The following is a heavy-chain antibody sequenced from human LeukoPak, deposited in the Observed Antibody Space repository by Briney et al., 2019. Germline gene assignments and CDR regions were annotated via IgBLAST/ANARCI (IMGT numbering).Heavy chain of an antibody. CDR3: AKGTYYYDSSGYYYRPSQFDY. V-gene: IGHV3-23*01. J-gene: IGHJ4*02. D-gene: IGHD3-22*01. CDR2: ISGSGGRT. CDR1: GFTFSSYT. Sequence: PGGSLRLSCAASGFTFSSYTMNWVRQAPGEGLEWVSAISGSGGRTYYADSVKGRFTVSRDNSKNTLYLQMNSLRADDTAVYYCAKGTYYYDSSGYYYRPSQFDYWGQGILATVSS.